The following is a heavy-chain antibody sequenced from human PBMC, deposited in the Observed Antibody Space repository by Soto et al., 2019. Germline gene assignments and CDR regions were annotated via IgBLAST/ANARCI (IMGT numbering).Heavy chain of an antibody. J-gene: IGHJ4*02. D-gene: IGHD2-15*01. Sequence: GASVKVSCKASGGTFSSYWIGWVRQMPGKGLEWMGIIYPGDSDTRYSPSFQGQVTISADKSISTAYLQWSSLKASDTAMYYCARLLHCSGGSCYSESYFDCWGQGTLVTVSS. CDR2: IYPGDSDT. V-gene: IGHV5-51*01. CDR1: GGTFSSYW. CDR3: ARLLHCSGGSCYSESYFDC.